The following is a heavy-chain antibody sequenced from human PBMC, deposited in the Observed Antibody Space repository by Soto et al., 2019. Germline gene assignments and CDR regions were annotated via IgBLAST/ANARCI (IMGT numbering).Heavy chain of an antibody. Sequence: SVKVSCKASGGTFSSYAISWVRQAPGQGLEWMGGIIPIFGTANYAQKFQGRVTITADESTSTAYMELSSLRSEDTAVYYCARDNRAAAGNYYYYGMDVWGQGTTVTVSS. D-gene: IGHD6-13*01. CDR1: GGTFSSYA. J-gene: IGHJ6*02. CDR3: ARDNRAAAGNYYYYGMDV. CDR2: IIPIFGTA. V-gene: IGHV1-69*13.